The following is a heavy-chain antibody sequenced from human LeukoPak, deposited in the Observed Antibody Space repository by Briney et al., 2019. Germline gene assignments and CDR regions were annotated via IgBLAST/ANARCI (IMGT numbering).Heavy chain of an antibody. Sequence: SETLSLTCAVYGGSFSGYYWSWIRQPPGKGLEWIGEINHSGSTNYNPSLKSRVTMSADTSKNQLSLELRSVTAADTAVYYCARSYDILTGYYHNWFDPWGQGTLVTVSS. D-gene: IGHD3-9*01. CDR3: ARSYDILTGYYHNWFDP. CDR1: GGSFSGYY. J-gene: IGHJ5*02. V-gene: IGHV4-34*01. CDR2: INHSGST.